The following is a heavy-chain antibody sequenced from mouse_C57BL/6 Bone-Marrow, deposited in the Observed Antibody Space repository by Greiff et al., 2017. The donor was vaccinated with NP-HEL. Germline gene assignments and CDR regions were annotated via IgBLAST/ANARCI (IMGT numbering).Heavy chain of an antibody. CDR1: GYTFTDYY. CDR3: ARATYYDYDGAMDF. V-gene: IGHV1-26*01. CDR2: LNPNNGGN. Sequence: EVQLQQSGPSLVHPGASVKISCKASGYTFTDYYMTWVKQSHVQRLSLLFYLNPNNGGNSYNQKFKGKATLTVDKSSSTAYMELRSLTSEDSAVYYCARATYYDYDGAMDFWGQGTSVTVSS. J-gene: IGHJ4*01. D-gene: IGHD2-4*01.